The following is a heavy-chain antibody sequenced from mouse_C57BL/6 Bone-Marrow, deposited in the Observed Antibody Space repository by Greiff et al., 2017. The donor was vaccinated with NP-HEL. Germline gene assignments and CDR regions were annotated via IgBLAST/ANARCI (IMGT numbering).Heavy chain of an antibody. CDR1: GFTFSDYG. CDR3: ARQVYDYDGYFDV. J-gene: IGHJ1*03. Sequence: EVKVVESGGGLVKPGGSLKLSCAASGFTFSDYGMHWVRQAPEKGLEWVAYISSGSSTIYYADTVKGRFTISRDNAKNTQFLQMTSLMSEDTAIYYCARQVYDYDGYFDVWCTGTTVTVTS. D-gene: IGHD2-4*01. V-gene: IGHV5-17*01. CDR2: ISSGSSTI.